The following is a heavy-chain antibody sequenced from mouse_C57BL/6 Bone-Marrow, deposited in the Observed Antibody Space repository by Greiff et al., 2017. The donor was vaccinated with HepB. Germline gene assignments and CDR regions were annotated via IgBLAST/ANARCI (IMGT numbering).Heavy chain of an antibody. CDR1: GYTFTDYE. J-gene: IGHJ2*01. D-gene: IGHD2-2*01. Sequence: QVQLKQSGAELVRPGASVTLSCKASGYTFTDYEMHWVKQTPVHGLEWIGAIDPETGGTAYNQKFKGKAILTADKSSSTAYMELRSLTSEDSAVYYCTIDYGYDEDYWGQGTTLTVFS. CDR3: TIDYGYDEDY. CDR2: IDPETGGT. V-gene: IGHV1-15*01.